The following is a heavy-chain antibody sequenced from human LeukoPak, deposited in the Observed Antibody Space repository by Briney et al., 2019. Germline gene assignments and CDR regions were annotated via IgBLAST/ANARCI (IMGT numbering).Heavy chain of an antibody. D-gene: IGHD1-7*01. J-gene: IGHJ4*02. CDR2: ISWSSHNI. CDR1: GFRFDDYA. CDR3: AKDMGRGNYKGYFDY. V-gene: IGHV3-9*01. Sequence: QPGRSLRLSCAPSGFRFDDYAMHWVRQAPGKGLEWVSGISWSSHNIGYADSVKGRFTISRDNAKNSLYLQMNSLSPEDTASYYCAKDMGRGNYKGYFDYWGQGVLVTVSS.